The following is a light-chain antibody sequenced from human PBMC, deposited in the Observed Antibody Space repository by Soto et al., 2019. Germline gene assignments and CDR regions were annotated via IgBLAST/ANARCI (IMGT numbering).Light chain of an antibody. J-gene: IGKJ1*01. CDR3: LQYNSAPQT. CDR1: QNIYNW. V-gene: IGKV1-5*01. CDR2: GAS. Sequence: DTQMTQSPSTVSASVGDSVTITCRASQNIYNWLGWYRQRPGKAPELLIYGASTLESGVPSRFRGSGSGTEFTLTISSLQPEDVATYYCLQYNSAPQTFGQGTKVDIK.